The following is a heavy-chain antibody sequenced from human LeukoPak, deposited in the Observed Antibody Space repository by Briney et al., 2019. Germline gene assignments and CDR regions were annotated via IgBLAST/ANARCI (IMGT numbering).Heavy chain of an antibody. D-gene: IGHD1-26*01. CDR1: GGSISSYY. J-gene: IGHJ5*02. CDR2: IYSSGST. CDR3: ARGIAGYSRFWFDP. Sequence: SETLSLTCTVSGGSISSYYWSWIRQPPGKGLEWIGYIYSSGSTNYNPSLKSRVTISVDTSKNQFSLKLSSVTAADTAVYYCARGIAGYSRFWFDPWGQGTLVTVSS. V-gene: IGHV4-59*01.